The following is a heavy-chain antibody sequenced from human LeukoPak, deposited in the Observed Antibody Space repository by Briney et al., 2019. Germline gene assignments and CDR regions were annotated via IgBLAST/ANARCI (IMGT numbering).Heavy chain of an antibody. D-gene: IGHD3-10*01. CDR3: ARSSRGVIDS. J-gene: IGHJ4*02. CDR1: GDSVSSNSAA. CDR2: TYYRSKWYN. Sequence: SQTLSLTCAISGDSVSSNSAAWXWIRQSPSRGLXXXGRTYYRSKWYNDYAVSVXSRITINPDTSKNQFSLQLNSVTPDDTAVYYCARSSRGVIDSWGQGTLVTVSS. V-gene: IGHV6-1*01.